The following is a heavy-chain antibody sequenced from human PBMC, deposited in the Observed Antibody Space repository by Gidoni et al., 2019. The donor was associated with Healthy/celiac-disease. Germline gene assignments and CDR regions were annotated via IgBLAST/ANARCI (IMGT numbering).Heavy chain of an antibody. Sequence: QVQLVQSGAEVKKPGSSVKVSCKASGGTFSSYAISWVRQAPGQGLEWMGRIIPILGIANYAQKFQGRVTITADKSTSTAYMELSSLRSEDTAVYYCAGLQSGGYSYGYAYYYYGMDVWGQGTTVTVSS. CDR1: GGTFSSYA. CDR3: AGLQSGGYSYGYAYYYYGMDV. CDR2: IIPILGIA. J-gene: IGHJ6*02. D-gene: IGHD5-18*01. V-gene: IGHV1-69*04.